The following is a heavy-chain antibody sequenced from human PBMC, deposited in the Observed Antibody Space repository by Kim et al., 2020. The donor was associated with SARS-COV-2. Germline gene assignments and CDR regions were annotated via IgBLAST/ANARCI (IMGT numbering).Heavy chain of an antibody. J-gene: IGHJ6*03. V-gene: IGHV1-24*01. Sequence: ASVKVSCKVSGYTLTELSMHWVRQAPGKGLEWMGGFDPEDGETIYAQKFQGRVTMTEDTSTDTAYMELSSLRSEDTAVYYCATPPPGPGDYYYMDVWGKGTTVNVSS. CDR3: ATPPPGPGDYYYMDV. CDR2: FDPEDGET. CDR1: GYTLTELS.